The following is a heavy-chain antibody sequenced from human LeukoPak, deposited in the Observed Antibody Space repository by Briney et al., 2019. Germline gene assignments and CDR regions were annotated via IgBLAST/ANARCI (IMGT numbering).Heavy chain of an antibody. CDR1: GFTLSRNY. Sequence: GGSLTLSCAASGFTLSRNYMSWVRQAPGKGLEWVSVIYSGGSTYYADSVKGRFTISRDNSKNTLYLQMNRLRAEETAVYYCARVGTGGVVTYYFDYWGQGTMVSVCS. CDR2: IYSGGST. J-gene: IGHJ4*02. V-gene: IGHV3-66*01. D-gene: IGHD3-3*01. CDR3: ARVGTGGVVTYYFDY.